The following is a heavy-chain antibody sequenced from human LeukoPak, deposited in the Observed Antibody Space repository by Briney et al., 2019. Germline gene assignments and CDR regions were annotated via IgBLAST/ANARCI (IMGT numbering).Heavy chain of an antibody. J-gene: IGHJ4*02. CDR3: ARGSSSTGYYFDY. CDR1: GLTFSSYG. CDR2: ISGGGGST. Sequence: GGTLRLSCAASGLTFSSYGMSWVRQAPGKGLEWVSGISGGGGSTYYADSVKGRFTISRDNAKNSLYLQMNSLRAEDTAVYYCARGSSSTGYYFDYWGQGTLVTVSS. V-gene: IGHV3-23*01. D-gene: IGHD3-22*01.